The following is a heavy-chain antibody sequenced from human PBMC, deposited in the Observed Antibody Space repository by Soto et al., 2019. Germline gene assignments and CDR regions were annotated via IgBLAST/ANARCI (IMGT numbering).Heavy chain of an antibody. J-gene: IGHJ5*02. CDR1: GYSFSTYD. V-gene: IGHV1-18*04. D-gene: IGHD3-3*01. Sequence: ASVKVSCKASGYSFSTYDISWLRQAPGQGPEWRGRISPKNGNTNYAQNFQDRVTMTADTSSSTAYMELRGLRSDDTAKYYCAASYDSGFDPWGQGPLVTVSS. CDR3: AASYDSGFDP. CDR2: ISPKNGNT.